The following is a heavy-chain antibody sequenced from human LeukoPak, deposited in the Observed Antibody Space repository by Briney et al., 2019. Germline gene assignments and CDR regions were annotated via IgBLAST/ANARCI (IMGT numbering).Heavy chain of an antibody. Sequence: WASVKVSCKASGYTFTGYYMHWVRQAPGQGLEWMGWINPNSGGTNYAQKFQGRVTMTRDTSISTAYMELSSLRSEDTAVYYCAREGYGDYDAFDIWGQGTMVTVSS. J-gene: IGHJ3*02. CDR1: GYTFTGYY. V-gene: IGHV1-2*02. CDR2: INPNSGGT. CDR3: AREGYGDYDAFDI. D-gene: IGHD4-17*01.